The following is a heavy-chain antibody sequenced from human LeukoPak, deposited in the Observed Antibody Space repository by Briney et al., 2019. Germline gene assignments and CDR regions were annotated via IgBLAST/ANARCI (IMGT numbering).Heavy chain of an antibody. D-gene: IGHD3-22*01. V-gene: IGHV1-58*02. CDR2: IVVGSGNT. J-gene: IGHJ4*02. Sequence: SVKVSCKASGFTFTSSAMQRVRQARGQRLEWIGWIVVGSGNTNYAQKFQERVTITRDMSTSTAYMELSSLRSEDTAVYYCAAGEYYYDSSGYYLGYWGQGTLVTVSS. CDR3: AAGEYYYDSSGYYLGY. CDR1: GFTFTSSA.